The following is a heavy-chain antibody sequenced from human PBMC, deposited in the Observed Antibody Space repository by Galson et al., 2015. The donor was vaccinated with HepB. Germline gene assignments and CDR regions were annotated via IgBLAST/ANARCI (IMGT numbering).Heavy chain of an antibody. V-gene: IGHV1-3*01. CDR2: INAGNGNT. CDR3: ARDHGSGPYYFDY. D-gene: IGHD6-19*01. J-gene: IGHJ4*02. CDR1: GYAFTRYS. Sequence: SVKVSCKASGYAFTRYSMHWVRQAPGQRLEWMGWINAGNGNTKYSQNFQGRVTITRDTSASTAYMELSSLRSEDTAVYYCARDHGSGPYYFDYWGQGTLVTVSS.